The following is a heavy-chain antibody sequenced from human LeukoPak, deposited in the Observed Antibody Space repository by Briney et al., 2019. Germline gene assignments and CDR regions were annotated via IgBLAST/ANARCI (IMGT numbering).Heavy chain of an antibody. D-gene: IGHD2-15*01. Sequence: SVEVSCKTSGGTFISYAISWVRQAPGQGLEWMGGVIPLFGTANYAQKFQGRVTITADKSTSTGYMELRSLRSDDTAVYYCAREGSSTLASRYWGQGTLVTVSS. CDR3: AREGSSTLASRY. J-gene: IGHJ4*02. V-gene: IGHV1-69*06. CDR1: GGTFISYA. CDR2: VIPLFGTA.